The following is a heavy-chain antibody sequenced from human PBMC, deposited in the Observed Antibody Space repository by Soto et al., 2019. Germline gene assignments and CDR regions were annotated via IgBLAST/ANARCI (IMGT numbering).Heavy chain of an antibody. V-gene: IGHV4-30-4*01. CDR1: GGSISSGYYY. CDR3: ASGTLAYCGGGCNPTFDY. D-gene: IGHD2-21*02. Sequence: PSETLSLTCSASGGSISSGYYYWSWIRQPPGKGLEWIGNIDYSGSNYYNPSLKSRVTISVDTSKNQFSLKLSSVTAADTAVYYCASGTLAYCGGGCNPTFDYWGQGTLVTVSS. J-gene: IGHJ4*02. CDR2: IDYSGSN.